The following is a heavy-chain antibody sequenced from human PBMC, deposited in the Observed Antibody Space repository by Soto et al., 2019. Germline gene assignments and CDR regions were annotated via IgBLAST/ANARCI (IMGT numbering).Heavy chain of an antibody. D-gene: IGHD6-19*01. CDR1: GFTFSSYA. CDR3: ARAMTVAKSSYYFDY. Sequence: PGGSLRLSCAASGFTFSSYAMSWVRQAPGKGLEWVSAISGSDGSTYHAESVKGRFTISRENSKNTLYLQMNSLRAEDTAVFYCARAMTVAKSSYYFDYWGQGTLVTVSS. CDR2: ISGSDGST. J-gene: IGHJ4*02. V-gene: IGHV3-23*01.